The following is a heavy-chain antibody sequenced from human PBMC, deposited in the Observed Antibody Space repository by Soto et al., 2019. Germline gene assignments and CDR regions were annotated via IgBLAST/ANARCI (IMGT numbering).Heavy chain of an antibody. CDR2: IYYSGSS. CDR3: ARHSSGWPILDY. CDR1: GGSIGNSY. D-gene: IGHD6-25*01. J-gene: IGHJ4*02. Sequence: QVQLQESGPGLVKPSETLSLTCTVSGGSIGNSYWSWIRQSPGKGLEWIGYIYYSGSSNYNPSLKSRVSISVDTSKNQFSLKLSSVTAADTAVYYRARHSSGWPILDYWGQGTLVIVSS. V-gene: IGHV4-59*08.